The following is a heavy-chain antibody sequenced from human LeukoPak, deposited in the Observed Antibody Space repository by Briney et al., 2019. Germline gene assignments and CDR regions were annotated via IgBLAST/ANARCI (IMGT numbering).Heavy chain of an antibody. J-gene: IGHJ4*02. CDR1: GYTFTGYY. V-gene: IGHV1-2*02. Sequence: ASVKVSCKASGYTFTGYYMHWVRQAPGQGLEWMGWINLNSGGTNYAQKFQGRVTMTRDTSISTAYMELSRLRSDDTAVYYCARGRGYYDSGGYFDYWGQGTLVTVSS. CDR3: ARGRGYYDSGGYFDY. D-gene: IGHD3-22*01. CDR2: INLNSGGT.